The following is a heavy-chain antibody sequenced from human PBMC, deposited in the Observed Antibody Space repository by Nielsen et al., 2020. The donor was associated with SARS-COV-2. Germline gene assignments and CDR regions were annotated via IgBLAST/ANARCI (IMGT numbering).Heavy chain of an antibody. V-gene: IGHV3-7*01. CDR2: ITQDGSEK. D-gene: IGHD6-19*01. CDR1: GFTFRSSL. Sequence: GESLPLSCAASGFTFRSSLMSWVRQAPGKALASVANITQDGSEKYYADSVTGRFTISIDNANNSLYLHMNSLRAEATAVYYCASSGWLDHWGQGTLVTVSS. CDR3: ASSGWLDH. J-gene: IGHJ4*02.